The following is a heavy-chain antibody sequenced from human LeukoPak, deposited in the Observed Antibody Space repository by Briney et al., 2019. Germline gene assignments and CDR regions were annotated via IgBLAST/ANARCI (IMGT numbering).Heavy chain of an antibody. CDR3: AKFRGYCSSTSCYRGGYFDL. CDR2: IRYDGSNK. J-gene: IGHJ2*01. D-gene: IGHD2-2*01. Sequence: GGSLRLSCAASGFTFSSYGMHWVRQAPGKGLEWVAFIRYDGSNKYYADSVKGRFTISRDNSKNTLYLQMNSLRAEDTAVYYCAKFRGYCSSTSCYRGGYFDLWGRGTLVTVPS. V-gene: IGHV3-30*02. CDR1: GFTFSSYG.